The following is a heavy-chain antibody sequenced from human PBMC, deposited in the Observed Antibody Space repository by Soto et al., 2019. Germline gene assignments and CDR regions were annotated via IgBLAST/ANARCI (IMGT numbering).Heavy chain of an antibody. CDR1: GGTFSSYA. Sequence: QVQLVQSGAEVKKPGSSVKVSCKASGGTFSSYAISWVRQAPGQGLEWMGGVIPIFGTANYAQKFQGRVTTTADKSTSTAYMELSSLRSEDTAVYYCARVMTAVAGTIPYYYGMDVWGQGTTVTVSS. CDR3: ARVMTAVAGTIPYYYGMDV. J-gene: IGHJ6*02. D-gene: IGHD6-19*01. V-gene: IGHV1-69*06. CDR2: VIPIFGTA.